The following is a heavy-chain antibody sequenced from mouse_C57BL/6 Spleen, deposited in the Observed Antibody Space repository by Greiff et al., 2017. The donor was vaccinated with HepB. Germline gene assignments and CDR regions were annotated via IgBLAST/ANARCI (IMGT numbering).Heavy chain of an antibody. CDR1: GYAFSSYW. D-gene: IGHD2-12*01. Sequence: QVQLQQSGAELVKPGASVKISCKASGYAFSSYWMNWVKQRPGKGLEWIGQIYPGDGDTNYNGKFKGKATLTADKSSSTAYMQLSSLTAEDSAVYVCARGSSYGSYYFDYWGQGTTLTVSS. CDR2: IYPGDGDT. CDR3: ARGSSYGSYYFDY. V-gene: IGHV1-80*01. J-gene: IGHJ2*01.